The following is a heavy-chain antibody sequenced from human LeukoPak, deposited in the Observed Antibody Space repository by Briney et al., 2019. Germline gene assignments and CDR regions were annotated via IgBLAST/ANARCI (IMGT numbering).Heavy chain of an antibody. CDR2: IYYSGST. Sequence: KPTETLSLTCSVSGGSMSSQYWSWIRQPPGKGLEWIGYIYYSGSTNYNPSLKSRVTISLDTSKNQFSLKLSSVTAADTAVYYCAKHLTNAYYDMIWFDPWGQGTLVTVSS. J-gene: IGHJ5*02. CDR3: AKHLTNAYYDMIWFDP. V-gene: IGHV4-59*11. D-gene: IGHD3-16*01. CDR1: GGSMSSQY.